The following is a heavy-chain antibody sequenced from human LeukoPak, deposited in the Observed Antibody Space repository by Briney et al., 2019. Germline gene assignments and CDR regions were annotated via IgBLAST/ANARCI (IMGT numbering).Heavy chain of an antibody. CDR3: AKTQWKGGGSDYFDY. J-gene: IGHJ4*02. V-gene: IGHV3-23*01. Sequence: GGSLRLSCAASGFTISTYAMTWLRQAPGKGLEWVSNINDNGGQRHYADSVKGRFTISRDNSKNTLFLQMDSLRAEDTDVYYLAKTQWKGGGSDYFDYWGQGILVTVSS. D-gene: IGHD3-16*01. CDR1: GFTISTYA. CDR2: INDNGGQR.